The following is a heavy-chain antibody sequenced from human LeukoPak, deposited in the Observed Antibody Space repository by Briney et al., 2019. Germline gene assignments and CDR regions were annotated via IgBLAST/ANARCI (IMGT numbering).Heavy chain of an antibody. CDR2: IKQDGSEK. D-gene: IGHD3-22*01. CDR3: AKGDYEDF. CDR1: GLTFSNYW. J-gene: IGHJ4*02. Sequence: PGGSLRLSCAASGLTFSNYWMDWVRQAPGKGLEWVANIKQDGSEKNYVDSVKGRFIISRDNAKNSLYLQMNSLRAEDTAVYYCAKGDYEDFWGQGTLVTVSS. V-gene: IGHV3-7*03.